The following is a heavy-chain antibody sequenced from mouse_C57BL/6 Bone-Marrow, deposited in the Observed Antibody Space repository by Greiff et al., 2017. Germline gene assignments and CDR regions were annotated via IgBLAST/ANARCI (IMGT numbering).Heavy chain of an antibody. CDR2: IDPSDSYT. V-gene: IGHV1-59*01. Sequence: QVQLQQPGAELVRPGTSVKLSCKASGYTFTSYWMTWVKQRPGQGLEWIGVIDPSDSYTNYNQKFKGKATLTLDTSSSTAYMQRSSLTSEVSAVYYCARAGVYYGISWAWFAYWGQGTLVTVSA. CDR1: GYTFTSYW. D-gene: IGHD1-1*01. J-gene: IGHJ3*01. CDR3: ARAGVYYGISWAWFAY.